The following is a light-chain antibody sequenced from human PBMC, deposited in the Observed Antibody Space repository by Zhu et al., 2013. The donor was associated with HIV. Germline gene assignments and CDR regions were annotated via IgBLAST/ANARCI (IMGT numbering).Light chain of an antibody. Sequence: QSVLTQPPSVSGAPGQRVTISCTGISSNIGAGYDVQWYQHLPATAPKLLIFDNNNRPSGVPDRFSGSKSGTSASLAITGLRSEDEANYYCAACDDSLSAVLFGGGTKLTVL. CDR1: SSNIGAGYD. CDR3: AACDDSLSAVL. J-gene: IGLJ2*01. CDR2: DNN. V-gene: IGLV1-40*01.